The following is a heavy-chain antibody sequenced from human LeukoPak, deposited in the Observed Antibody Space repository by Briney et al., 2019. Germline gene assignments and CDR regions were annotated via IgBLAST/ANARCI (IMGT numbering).Heavy chain of an antibody. CDR3: ARDGRLWFGETSWFDP. CDR2: IYFSGST. D-gene: IGHD3-10*01. Sequence: SQTLSLTCTVSGDSFSSGGYYWSWIRQHPGKGLEWIGCIYFSGSTYYNPSLKSRVSMSIDTSKNQFSLRLSCVTAADTAVYYCARDGRLWFGETSWFDPWGQGTLVSVSS. CDR1: GDSFSSGGYY. J-gene: IGHJ5*02. V-gene: IGHV4-31*03.